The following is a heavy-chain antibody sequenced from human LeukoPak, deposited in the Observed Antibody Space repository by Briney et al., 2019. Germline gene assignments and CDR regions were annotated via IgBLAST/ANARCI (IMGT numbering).Heavy chain of an antibody. CDR3: ARVGPSGAFDY. J-gene: IGHJ4*02. D-gene: IGHD1-26*01. Sequence: GGSLRLSCAASGFTFSNYAMSWVRQAPGKGLEFVSAINYNDGATYYANSVKGRFSISRDTSRSTLFLQMGSLTPEDMAVYYCARVGPSGAFDYWGQGTLVTVSS. CDR1: GFTFSNYA. V-gene: IGHV3-64*01. CDR2: INYNDGAT.